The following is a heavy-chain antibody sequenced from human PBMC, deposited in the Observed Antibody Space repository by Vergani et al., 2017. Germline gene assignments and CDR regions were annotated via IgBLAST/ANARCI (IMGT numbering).Heavy chain of an antibody. J-gene: IGHJ2*01. V-gene: IGHV4-4*08. D-gene: IGHD3-10*01. CDR3: ARDRGRGYYYGSGTDFDL. CDR2: IYSTGST. CDR1: GGSFNTYY. Sequence: QVQLEESGPGLVKPSETLSLTCTVSGGSFNTYYWSWIRQSPGKGLEWIGYIYSTGSTNYNPSLNSRVTMSVDTSKNQFSLKLSSVTAADTAVYYCARDRGRGYYYGSGTDFDLWGRGTLVTVSS.